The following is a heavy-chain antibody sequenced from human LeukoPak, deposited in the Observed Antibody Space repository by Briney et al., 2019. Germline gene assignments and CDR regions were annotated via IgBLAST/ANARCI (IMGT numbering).Heavy chain of an antibody. CDR3: ARDGEYGTGSYYRGSFDY. CDR1: GYIFTGYY. J-gene: IGHJ4*02. D-gene: IGHD3-10*01. Sequence: ASVKVSCKASGYIFTGYYMHWVRQAPGQGLEWMGWINPNSGGTNFAQKFQGRVTMARDTSISTVYMDLSSLGSDDTAVYYCARDGEYGTGSYYRGSFDYWGQGILVTVSS. V-gene: IGHV1-2*02. CDR2: INPNSGGT.